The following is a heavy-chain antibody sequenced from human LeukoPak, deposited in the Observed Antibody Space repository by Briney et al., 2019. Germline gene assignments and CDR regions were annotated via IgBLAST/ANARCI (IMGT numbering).Heavy chain of an antibody. D-gene: IGHD6-19*01. CDR2: ISSSSSYI. J-gene: IGHJ4*02. Sequence: GGSLRLSCAASGFTFSSYSMNWVRQAPGKGLEWVSSISSSSSYIYYADSVKGRFTISRDNAKNSLYLQMNSLRAEDTAVYYCARALAVAGKTDFDYWGQGTLVTVSS. CDR1: GFTFSSYS. CDR3: ARALAVAGKTDFDY. V-gene: IGHV3-21*01.